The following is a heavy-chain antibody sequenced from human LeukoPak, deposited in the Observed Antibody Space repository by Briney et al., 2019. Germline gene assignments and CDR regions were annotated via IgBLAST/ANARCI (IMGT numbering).Heavy chain of an antibody. CDR1: GYTFTGYY. Sequence: ASVKVSCKASGYTFTGYYMHWVRQAPGQGLEWMGWINPNSGGTKYSQKFQGRVSMTSDTSISTAYMELGSLISDDTAVYYCVKVAASGWSWYYFDYWGQGTLVTVSS. J-gene: IGHJ4*02. CDR3: VKVAASGWSWYYFDY. D-gene: IGHD6-19*01. V-gene: IGHV1-2*02. CDR2: INPNSGGT.